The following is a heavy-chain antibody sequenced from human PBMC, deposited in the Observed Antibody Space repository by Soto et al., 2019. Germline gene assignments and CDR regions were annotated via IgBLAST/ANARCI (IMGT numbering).Heavy chain of an antibody. CDR2: IYWDDDK. CDR1: GFSLSTSGVG. J-gene: IGHJ6*03. D-gene: IGHD1-7*01. V-gene: IGHV2-5*02. CDR3: AHSARRLTGTTSYYYYCMDV. Sequence: QITLKESGPTLVQPTQTLTLTCTFSGFSLSTSGVGVGWIRQPQGKALEWLALIYWDDDKRYSPSLKSRLTLTKDTSNNQVVLTMTNMDPVDTATYYCAHSARRLTGTTSYYYYCMDVWGKGPTVTVSS.